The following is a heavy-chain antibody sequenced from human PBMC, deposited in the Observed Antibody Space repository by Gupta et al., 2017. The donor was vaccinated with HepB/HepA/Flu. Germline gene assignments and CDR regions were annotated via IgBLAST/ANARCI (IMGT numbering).Heavy chain of an antibody. Sequence: RLSCSGSVLTVSSKSMTWVRQAPGKGLEWVSVFNTLGETYYADSVKGRFTISRDDSKNKVDLQMNSLRTDDTAVYFCTSAAAEGVSEPGLWAQGTLVHVS. CDR3: TSAAAEGVSEPGL. D-gene: IGHD5/OR15-5a*01. J-gene: IGHJ4*02. CDR1: VLTVSSKS. V-gene: IGHV3-53*01. CDR2: FNTLGET.